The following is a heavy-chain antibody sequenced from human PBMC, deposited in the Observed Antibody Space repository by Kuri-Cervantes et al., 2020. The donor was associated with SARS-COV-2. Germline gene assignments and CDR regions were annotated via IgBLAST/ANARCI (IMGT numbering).Heavy chain of an antibody. CDR3: ARGLGTADAFDI. CDR1: GFNFSRTD. D-gene: IGHD1-1*01. J-gene: IGHJ3*02. V-gene: IGHV3-7*05. Sequence: GESLKIPCAASGFNFSRTDMHWVRQAPGKGLEWVANIKQDGSGKYYVDSVKGRFTISRDNAKNSLYLQMNSLRAEDTAVYYCARGLGTADAFDIWGQGTMVTVSS. CDR2: IKQDGSGK.